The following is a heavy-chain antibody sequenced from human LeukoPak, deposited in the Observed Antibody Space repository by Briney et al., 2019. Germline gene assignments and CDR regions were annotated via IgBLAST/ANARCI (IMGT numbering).Heavy chain of an antibody. J-gene: IGHJ4*02. CDR2: NNPNSGGT. CDR1: GYTFTGYY. V-gene: IGHV1-2*02. CDR3: ARDLGVGGSYRNFDH. Sequence: ASVKVSCKASGYTFTGYYMRWVRQAPGQGLEWMGWNNPNSGGTNYAQKFQGRVTMTRDTSISTAYMELSRLRSDDTAVYYCARDLGVGGSYRNFDHWGQGTLVTVSS. D-gene: IGHD1-26*01.